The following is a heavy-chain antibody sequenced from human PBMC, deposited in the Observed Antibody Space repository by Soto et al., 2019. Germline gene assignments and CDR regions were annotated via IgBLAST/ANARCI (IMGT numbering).Heavy chain of an antibody. J-gene: IGHJ4*02. Sequence: QVQLVQSGAEVKKPGSSVKVSCKASGGTFSSYAISWVRQAPGQGLEWMGGIIPIFGTANYAQKFQGRVQITGDQSTGKAYMELSSLRFEGTALYYFASSWAELAKIPPPPYWGQGTLVTVSS. D-gene: IGHD5-12*01. CDR3: ASSWAELAKIPPPPY. V-gene: IGHV1-69*12. CDR1: GGTFSSYA. CDR2: IIPIFGTA.